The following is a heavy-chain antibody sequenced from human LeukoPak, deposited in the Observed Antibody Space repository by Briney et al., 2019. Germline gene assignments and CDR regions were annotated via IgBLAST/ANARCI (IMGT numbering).Heavy chain of an antibody. J-gene: IGHJ4*02. CDR3: ARASGGDGSGSL. V-gene: IGHV4-34*01. Sequence: SETLSLTCAVYGGSFSGFYWNWIRQPPGKGLEWIGEIKHSGSTNYNPSLKSRVTISVDTSKNQFSLNLRYVTAADAAMYYCARASGGDGSGSLWGQGTLVTVSS. CDR1: GGSFSGFY. CDR2: IKHSGST. D-gene: IGHD3-10*01.